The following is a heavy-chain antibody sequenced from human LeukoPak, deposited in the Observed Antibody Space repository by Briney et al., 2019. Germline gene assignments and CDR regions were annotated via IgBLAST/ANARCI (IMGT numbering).Heavy chain of an antibody. CDR2: IIKSGNS. V-gene: IGHV4-34*12. D-gene: IGHD3-10*01. CDR3: ARHSLSITVLRGRDNYFDP. Sequence: SETLSLTCAVSGGSFSGSSWGWTRHPPGRGWGWFGKIIKSGNSNYNPSLKSRLTISVDTSKNQFSLNLISVTAADTAVYYCARHSLSITVLRGRDNYFDPWGQGTLVTVSS. J-gene: IGHJ5*02. CDR1: GGSFSGSS.